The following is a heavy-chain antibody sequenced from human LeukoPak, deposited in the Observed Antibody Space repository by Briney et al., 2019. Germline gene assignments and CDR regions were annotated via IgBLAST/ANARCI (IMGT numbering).Heavy chain of an antibody. CDR2: IYWNGDK. J-gene: IGHJ4*02. CDR1: GFSLNTYGLG. V-gene: IGHV2-5*01. D-gene: IGHD2-8*01. Sequence: ESGPTLVKPSETLTLTCTFSGFSLNTYGLGVGWIRQPPGKPLEWLAVIYWNGDKRYSPSLKTRISISKDTSGNQVVLSMTNMDPVDTGTYYCAHSALMTSNRDFDSWGPGILVTISS. CDR3: AHSALMTSNRDFDS.